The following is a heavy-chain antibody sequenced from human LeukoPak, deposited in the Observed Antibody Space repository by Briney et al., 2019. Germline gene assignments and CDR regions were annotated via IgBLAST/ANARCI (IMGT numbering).Heavy chain of an antibody. CDR1: GFTFSSYG. CDR3: AKVDTAYFTR. D-gene: IGHD5-18*01. Sequence: GGSLRLSCVVSGFTFSSYGFHWVRQAPGKGLEWVAGISYDGSNEFYADSVKGRFTISRDNPKNTVYLQMNSLRAEDTAVYYCAKVDTAYFTRWGQGTLVTVSS. J-gene: IGHJ4*02. CDR2: ISYDGSNE. V-gene: IGHV3-30*18.